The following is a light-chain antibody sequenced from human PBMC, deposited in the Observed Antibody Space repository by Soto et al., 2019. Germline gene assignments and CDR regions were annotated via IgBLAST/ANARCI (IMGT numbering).Light chain of an antibody. CDR3: QQYGTSPRM. CDR1: QSVSNNY. CDR2: GAS. Sequence: EIVLTQSPGTLSLSPGDTAALSCRASQSVSNNYLAWYQQKPGQAPRLLIYGASSRATGIPDRFSGSASGTVFTLSISRLEPEDFAVYYCQQYGTSPRMFGQGTKVEIK. V-gene: IGKV3-20*01. J-gene: IGKJ1*01.